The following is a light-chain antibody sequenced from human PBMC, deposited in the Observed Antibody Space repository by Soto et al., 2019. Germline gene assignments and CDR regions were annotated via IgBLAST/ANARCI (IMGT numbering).Light chain of an antibody. V-gene: IGLV1-44*01. CDR1: SYNIGSNT. CDR3: AAWDDSLNGSVV. CDR2: SNN. J-gene: IGLJ2*01. Sequence: QPVLTQPPSASGTPGQRVTISCSGSSYNIGSNTVNWYQQLPGTAPKLLIYSNNQRPSGVPDRFSGSKSGTSASLAISGLQSEDEADYYCAAWDDSLNGSVVFGGGTKVTVL.